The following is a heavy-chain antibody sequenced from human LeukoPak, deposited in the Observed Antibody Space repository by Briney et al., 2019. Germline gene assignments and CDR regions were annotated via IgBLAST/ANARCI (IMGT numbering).Heavy chain of an antibody. CDR3: ARGRPRGIVVVVAATRGYFDY. J-gene: IGHJ4*02. CDR2: INHSGST. CDR1: GGSFSGYY. V-gene: IGHV4-34*01. Sequence: SETLSLTCAVYGGSFSGYYWSWIRQPPGKGLEWIGGINHSGSTNYNPSLKSRVTISVDTSKNQFSLKLSSVTAADTAVYYCARGRPRGIVVVVAATRGYFDYWGQGTLVTVSS. D-gene: IGHD2-15*01.